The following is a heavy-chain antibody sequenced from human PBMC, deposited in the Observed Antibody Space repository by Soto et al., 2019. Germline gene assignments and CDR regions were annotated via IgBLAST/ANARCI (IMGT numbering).Heavy chain of an antibody. CDR1: GFTFSSYS. CDR2: ISSSSSTI. D-gene: IGHD6-13*01. CDR3: ARDGEGSSSWSTTFDY. Sequence: GGSLRLSCAASGFTFSSYSMNWVRQAPGKGLEWVSYISSSSSTIYYADSVKGRFTISRDNAKNSLYLQMNSLRAEDTAVYYCARDGEGSSSWSTTFDYWGQGTLVTVSS. J-gene: IGHJ4*02. V-gene: IGHV3-48*01.